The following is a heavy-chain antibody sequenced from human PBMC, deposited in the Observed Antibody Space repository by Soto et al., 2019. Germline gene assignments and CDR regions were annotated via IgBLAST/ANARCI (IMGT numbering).Heavy chain of an antibody. V-gene: IGHV4-34*01. J-gene: IGHJ6*02. CDR3: ARGLIGGRYYYYGMDV. Sequence: PSETLSLTCAVYGGSFSGYYWSWIRQPPGKGLEWIGEINHSGSTNYNPSLKSRVTISVDTSKNQFSLKLSSVTAADTAVYYCARGLIGGRYYYYGMDVWGQGTTVTVSS. D-gene: IGHD2-21*01. CDR1: GGSFSGYY. CDR2: INHSGST.